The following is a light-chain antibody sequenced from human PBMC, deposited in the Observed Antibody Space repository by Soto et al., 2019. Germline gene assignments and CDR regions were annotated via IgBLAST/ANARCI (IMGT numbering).Light chain of an antibody. Sequence: DIQMTQSPSSLSASVGDRVTITCRASQSISSYLNWYQQKPGKAPKLLIYAASSLQSGVPSRFSGSGSGTEFTLTISSLQPEDFATYYCQQSYRTPRFTFGPGTKVDIK. CDR3: QQSYRTPRFT. J-gene: IGKJ3*01. CDR1: QSISSY. V-gene: IGKV1-39*01. CDR2: AAS.